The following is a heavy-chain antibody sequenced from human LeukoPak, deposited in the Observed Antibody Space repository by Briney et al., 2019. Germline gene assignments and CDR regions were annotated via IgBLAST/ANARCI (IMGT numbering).Heavy chain of an antibody. V-gene: IGHV4-39*02. CDR2: IFYSGTT. CDR1: GGSLSSKNLY. CDR3: ARGCSTSCYAYNY. Sequence: SETLSLTCTVSGGSLSSKNLYWGWIRQPPGKGLEWIGNIFYSGTTFYSPSLKSRVTISLDASKNQFSLKLSSVTAEDTAVYYCARGCSTSCYAYNYWGQGTLVTVSS. J-gene: IGHJ4*02. D-gene: IGHD2-2*01.